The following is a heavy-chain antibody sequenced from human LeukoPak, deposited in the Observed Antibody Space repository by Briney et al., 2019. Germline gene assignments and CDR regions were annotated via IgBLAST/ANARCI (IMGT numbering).Heavy chain of an antibody. V-gene: IGHV3-20*04. J-gene: IGHJ5*02. CDR1: GFTFDDYG. CDR2: INWNGGST. CDR3: ARAPGYSSSWYGDNWFDP. Sequence: PGGSLGLSCAASGFTFDDYGMSWVRQAPGKGLEWVSSINWNGGSTGYADSVKGRFTISRDTAKNSLYLQMNSLRAEDTALYYCARAPGYSSSWYGDNWFDPWGQGTQVTVSS. D-gene: IGHD6-13*01.